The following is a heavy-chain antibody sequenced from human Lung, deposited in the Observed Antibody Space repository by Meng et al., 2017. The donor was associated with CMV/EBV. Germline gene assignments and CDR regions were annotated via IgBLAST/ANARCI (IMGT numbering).Heavy chain of an antibody. D-gene: IGHD6-13*01. CDR2: INPSDNTT. Sequence: ASXXVFXKASGYTLTNYYIHWVRQAPGQGLEWMGIINPSDNTTIYAQKFQGRVTMTRDTSTSTVYMELSSLRSDDTALYYCARDLGYSSSWYFQYYFDCWXQGTLVTVSS. V-gene: IGHV1-46*01. CDR1: GYTLTNYY. CDR3: ARDLGYSSSWYFQYYFDC. J-gene: IGHJ4*02.